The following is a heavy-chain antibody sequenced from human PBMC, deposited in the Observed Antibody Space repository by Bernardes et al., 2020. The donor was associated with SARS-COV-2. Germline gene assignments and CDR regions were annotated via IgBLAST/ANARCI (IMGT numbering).Heavy chain of an antibody. CDR3: ARRYSISWFCFDY. CDR2: ITSSSSTI. V-gene: IGHV3-48*01. D-gene: IGHD6-13*01. J-gene: IGHJ4*02. Sequence: GGSLRLSCAASGFTFSDYSMNWVRQAPGKGLEWLAYITSSSSTIYYADSVKGRFTISRDNAKSSLYLQMDSLGVEDTAVYYCARRYSISWFCFDYWGQGTLVTVSS. CDR1: GFTFSDYS.